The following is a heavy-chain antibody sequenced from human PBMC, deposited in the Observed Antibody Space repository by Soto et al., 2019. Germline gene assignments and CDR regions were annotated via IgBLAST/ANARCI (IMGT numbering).Heavy chain of an antibody. CDR2: ISYDGSNK. CDR1: GFTFSSYA. J-gene: IGHJ4*02. D-gene: IGHD3-22*01. V-gene: IGHV3-30-3*01. CDR3: ARWGQCRYYDSRGYYCXY. Sequence: PGGSLRLSCAASGFTFSSYAMHWVRQAPGKGLEWVAVISYDGSNKYYADSVKGRFTISRDNSKNTLYLQMNSLRAEDTAVYYCARWGQCRYYDSRGYYCXYWGQGTLVTVSS.